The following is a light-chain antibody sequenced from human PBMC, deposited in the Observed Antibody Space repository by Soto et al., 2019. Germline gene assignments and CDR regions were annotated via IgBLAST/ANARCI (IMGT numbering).Light chain of an antibody. CDR1: QSVCSD. CDR3: QQYNSWPLT. J-gene: IGKJ4*01. V-gene: IGKV3D-15*01. Sequence: EIVMTQSPATLSVSPGERATLSCRASQSVCSDLAWYQQKPGQAPRLVIYDIFTRATGGPTRISGSGSGTEFTLTISILQSEDFAVYYCQQYNSWPLTFGGGTKVDSK. CDR2: DIF.